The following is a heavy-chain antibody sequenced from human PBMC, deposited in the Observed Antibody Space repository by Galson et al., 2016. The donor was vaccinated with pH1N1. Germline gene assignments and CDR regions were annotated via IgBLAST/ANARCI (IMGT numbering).Heavy chain of an antibody. D-gene: IGHD2-2*01. CDR2: IRYNGRDM. CDR1: GINFNSYD. V-gene: IGHV3-30*02. Sequence: SLRLSCAASGINFNSYDIHWVRQAPGKGLEWVAFIRYNGRDMFYADSVKGRFRVSRDNSKNTLYLQMNSLRTEETAIYYCAKVESSPVGLWGRGTLVAVSS. J-gene: IGHJ1*01. CDR3: AKVESSPVGL.